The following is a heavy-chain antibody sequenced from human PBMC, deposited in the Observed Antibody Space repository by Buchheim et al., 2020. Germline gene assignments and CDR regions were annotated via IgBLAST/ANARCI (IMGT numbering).Heavy chain of an antibody. CDR3: ARAGIGVAVAGTFDY. V-gene: IGHV3-74*01. CDR1: GFTFSTYW. J-gene: IGHJ4*02. CDR2: INSDGSST. Sequence: EVQLVESGGGLVQPGGSQRLSCAASGFTFSTYWMHWVRQIPGKGLVWVSRINSDGSSTSYADSVKGRFTISRDNAKNTLFLQMNSLSVDDTALYYCARAGIGVAVAGTFDYWGQGAL. D-gene: IGHD6-19*01.